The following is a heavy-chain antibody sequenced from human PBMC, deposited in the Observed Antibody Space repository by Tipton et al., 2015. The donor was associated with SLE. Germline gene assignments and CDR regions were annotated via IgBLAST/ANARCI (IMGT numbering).Heavy chain of an antibody. J-gene: IGHJ3*02. D-gene: IGHD2-21*01. V-gene: IGHV3-23*01. CDR3: ARDRPSKIVVVGDAFDI. CDR2: ISGSGGST. CDR1: GFTFSSYD. Sequence: SLRLSCAASGFTFSSYDMHWVRQATGKGLEWVSAISGSGGSTYYADSVKGRFTISRDNSKNTLYLQMNSLRAEDTAVYYCARDRPSKIVVVGDAFDIWGQGTMVTVSS.